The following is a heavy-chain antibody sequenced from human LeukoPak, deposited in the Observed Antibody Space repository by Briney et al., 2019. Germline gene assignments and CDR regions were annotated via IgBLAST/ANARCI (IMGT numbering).Heavy chain of an antibody. D-gene: IGHD6-6*01. J-gene: IGHJ5*02. CDR2: INPNSGGT. V-gene: IGHV1-2*02. CDR3: ARGIAARPTNWFDP. CDR1: GYTFTGYY. Sequence: ASVKVSCKASGYTFTGYYMHWVRQAPGQGLEWMGWINPNSGGTNYAQKFQGRVTMTRDTSISTAYMELSRLRSDDTAVYYCARGIAARPTNWFDPWGQGTLVTVSS.